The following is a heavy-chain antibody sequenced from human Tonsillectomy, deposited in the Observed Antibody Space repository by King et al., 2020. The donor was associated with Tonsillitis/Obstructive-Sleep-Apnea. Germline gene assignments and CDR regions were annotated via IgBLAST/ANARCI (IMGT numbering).Heavy chain of an antibody. V-gene: IGHV4-34*01. Sequence: HVQLQQWGAGLLKPSETLSLTCAVYNESLSGYYWSWIRQPPGTGLEWIGEINHSGSTNYNPSLKSRVTISVDTSKNPFSLKLGSVTAADTAVYYCASGVPAASGHYYYYYMDVWGKGTTVTVSS. CDR1: NESLSGYY. D-gene: IGHD2-2*01. CDR2: INHSGST. CDR3: ASGVPAASGHYYYYYMDV. J-gene: IGHJ6*03.